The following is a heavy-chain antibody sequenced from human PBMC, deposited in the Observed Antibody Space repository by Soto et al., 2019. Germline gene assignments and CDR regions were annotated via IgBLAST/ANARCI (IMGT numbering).Heavy chain of an antibody. CDR3: AGAGYCSSTSCYDYYYYYMDV. CDR1: GYTFTSYG. J-gene: IGHJ6*03. CDR2: ISAYNGNT. Sequence: ALVKVSCKASGYTFTSYGISWVRQAPGQGLEWMGWISAYNGNTNYAQKLQGRVTMTTDTSTSTAYMELRSLRSDDTAVYYCAGAGYCSSTSCYDYYYYYMDVWGKGTTVTVSS. D-gene: IGHD2-2*01. V-gene: IGHV1-18*01.